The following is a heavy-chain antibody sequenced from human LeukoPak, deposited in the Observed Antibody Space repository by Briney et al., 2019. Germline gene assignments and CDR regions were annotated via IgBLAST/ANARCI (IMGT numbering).Heavy chain of an antibody. J-gene: IGHJ4*02. V-gene: IGHV4-59*01. CDR1: GGSISSYY. D-gene: IGHD6-19*01. Sequence: SETLSPTCTVSGGSISSYYWSWIRQPPGKGLEWIGYIYYSGSTNYNPSLKSRVTISVDTSKNQFSLKLSSVTAADTAVYYCARDLSSGWYNYFHYWGQGTLVTVSS. CDR3: ARDLSSGWYNYFHY. CDR2: IYYSGST.